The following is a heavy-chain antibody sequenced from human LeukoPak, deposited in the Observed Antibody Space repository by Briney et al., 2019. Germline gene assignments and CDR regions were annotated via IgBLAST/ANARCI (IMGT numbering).Heavy chain of an antibody. CDR2: IYSGGST. V-gene: IGHV3-53*01. Sequence: GGSLRLSCAASGVTVSSNSMSWVRQAPGKGLEWVSVIYSGGSTYYADSVRGRFTISRDNSKNTLYLQMNSLRAEDTAVYYWARVSGGWADYWGQGTLVTVSS. D-gene: IGHD3-10*01. CDR1: GVTVSSNS. CDR3: ARVSGGWADY. J-gene: IGHJ4*02.